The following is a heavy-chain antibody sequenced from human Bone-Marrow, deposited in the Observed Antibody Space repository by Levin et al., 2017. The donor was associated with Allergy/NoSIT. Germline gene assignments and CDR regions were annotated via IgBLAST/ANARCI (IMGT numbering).Heavy chain of an antibody. J-gene: IGHJ6*02. D-gene: IGHD2-8*02. CDR1: GFTFNTYG. Sequence: GESLKISCPASGFTFNTYGMHWVRQAPGKGLEWVAVVWYDGSQKYFADSVKGRFSVSRDNSKNTLYLQMNSLRAEDTGVYYCARIDCTGDNCNPYDYYGMDVWGQGTTVTVSS. V-gene: IGHV3-33*01. CDR3: ARIDCTGDNCNPYDYYGMDV. CDR2: VWYDGSQK.